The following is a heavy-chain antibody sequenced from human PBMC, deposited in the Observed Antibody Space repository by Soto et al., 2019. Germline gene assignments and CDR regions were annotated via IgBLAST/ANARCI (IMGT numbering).Heavy chain of an antibody. J-gene: IGHJ4*02. D-gene: IGHD2-15*01. V-gene: IGHV4-59*01. CDR1: CGSISSYY. Sequence: ETLSLTCTVSCGSISSYYWSWIRQPPGKGLEWIGYIYYSGSTNYNPSLKSRVTISVDMSKNQFSLKLSSVTAADTAVYYCARGYCSGGSCYSYFDYWGQGTLVTVSS. CDR2: IYYSGST. CDR3: ARGYCSGGSCYSYFDY.